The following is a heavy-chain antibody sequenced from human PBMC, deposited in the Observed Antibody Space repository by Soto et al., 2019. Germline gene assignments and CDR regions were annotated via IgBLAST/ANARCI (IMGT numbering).Heavy chain of an antibody. J-gene: IGHJ5*02. CDR3: AKQVPYPNIPKGWFAP. D-gene: IGHD2-21*01. Sequence: EVQFLESGGGLVQPGGSLRLSCAASGFTFSSYAMSWVRQAPGKGLEWVSAISDSAGSTYYADSVRGRFAISRDNSKNTLYLQIDSLRVEDTAVYYCAKQVPYPNIPKGWFAPWGQGTLVTVSS. CDR1: GFTFSSYA. V-gene: IGHV3-23*01. CDR2: ISDSAGST.